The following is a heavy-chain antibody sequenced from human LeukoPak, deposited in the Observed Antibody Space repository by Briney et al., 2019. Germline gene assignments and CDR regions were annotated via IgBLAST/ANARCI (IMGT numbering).Heavy chain of an antibody. CDR3: ARGRRSYTMVPYYFDY. D-gene: IGHD3-10*01. Sequence: SETLSLTCTVSGGSIRSYYWTWIRQPPGKGLEWIGYVYYSGSTNYNPSLKSRLTISVDTSKNQFSLKLTSVTAADTAVYYCARGRRSYTMVPYYFDYWGQGTLVTVSS. CDR2: VYYSGST. CDR1: GGSIRSYY. V-gene: IGHV4-59*12. J-gene: IGHJ4*02.